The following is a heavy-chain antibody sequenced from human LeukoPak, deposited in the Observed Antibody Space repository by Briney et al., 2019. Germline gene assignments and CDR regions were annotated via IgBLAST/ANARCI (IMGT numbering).Heavy chain of an antibody. J-gene: IGHJ4*02. V-gene: IGHV4-59*01. D-gene: IGHD6-19*01. Sequence: SETLSLTCTVSGASISSYYWSWIRQPPGKGLEWIGYIYYSGGTNYNPSLKSRFTISVDTSKNQFSLKLSSVTAADTAVYYCTIAVAGIEIDYWGQGTLVTVSS. CDR1: GASISSYY. CDR3: TIAVAGIEIDY. CDR2: IYYSGGT.